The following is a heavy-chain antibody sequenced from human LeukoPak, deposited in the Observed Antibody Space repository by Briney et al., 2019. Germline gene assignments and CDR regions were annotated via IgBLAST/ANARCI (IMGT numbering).Heavy chain of an antibody. D-gene: IGHD5-18*01. V-gene: IGHV1-18*01. Sequence: ASVEVSCKASGYTFTSYDINWVRQATGQGLEWMGWISAYNGNTNYAQKLQGRVTMTTDTSTSTAYMELSSLRSEDTAVYYCARGRDTAMVTFDYWGQGTLVTVSS. CDR1: GYTFTSYD. CDR2: ISAYNGNT. J-gene: IGHJ4*02. CDR3: ARGRDTAMVTFDY.